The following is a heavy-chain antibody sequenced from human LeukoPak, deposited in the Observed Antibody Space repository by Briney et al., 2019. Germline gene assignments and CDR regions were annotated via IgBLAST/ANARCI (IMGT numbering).Heavy chain of an antibody. D-gene: IGHD3-22*01. CDR3: ARSDSSGYQYY. V-gene: IGHV1-46*01. J-gene: IGHJ4*02. Sequence: ASVKVSCKASGYTFTSYYMHWVRQAPGQGLEWMGIINPSGGSTSYAQKFQGRVTMTRDTSTSTVYMELSSLISEDTAVYYCARSDSSGYQYYWGQGTLVTVSS. CDR1: GYTFTSYY. CDR2: INPSGGST.